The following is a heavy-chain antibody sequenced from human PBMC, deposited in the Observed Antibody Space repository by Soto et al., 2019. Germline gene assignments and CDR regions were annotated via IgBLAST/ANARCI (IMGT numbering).Heavy chain of an antibody. Sequence: QLQLQESGPGLVKPSETLSLTCTVSGGSISSSTSYWGWIRQPPGKGLEWSGSTNYSGSTYYSPSLKSRVTISADTSKNQFSLKLSSVTAADTAVYYCARPVNYYYYYMDVWGKGTMVTVSS. CDR1: GGSISSSTSY. V-gene: IGHV4-39*01. CDR2: TNYSGST. CDR3: ARPVNYYYYYMDV. J-gene: IGHJ6*03.